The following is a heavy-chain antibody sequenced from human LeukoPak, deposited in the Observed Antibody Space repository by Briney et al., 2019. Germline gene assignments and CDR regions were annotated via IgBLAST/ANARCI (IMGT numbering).Heavy chain of an antibody. CDR3: ARGHIVLMVYAIDGAHAFDI. D-gene: IGHD2-8*01. CDR2: MNPNSGNT. Sequence: GASVKVSCKASGYTFTSYDINWVRQATGQGLEWMGWMNPNSGNTGYAQKFQGRVTITRNTSISTAYMELSSLRSEDTAVYYCARGHIVLMVYAIDGAHAFDIWGQGTMVTVSS. J-gene: IGHJ3*02. CDR1: GYTFTSYD. V-gene: IGHV1-8*03.